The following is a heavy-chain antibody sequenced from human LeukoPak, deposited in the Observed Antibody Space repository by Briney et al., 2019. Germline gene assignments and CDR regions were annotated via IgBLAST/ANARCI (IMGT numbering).Heavy chain of an antibody. V-gene: IGHV3-21*01. Sequence: GGSLRLSCAASGFTFSSYSMNWVRQAPGKGLEWVSSISSSSSYIYYADSVKGRFAISRDNAKSSLYLQMNSLRAEDTAVYYCARDLGIVVDNAFDIWGQGTMVTVSP. CDR2: ISSSSSYI. J-gene: IGHJ3*02. D-gene: IGHD2/OR15-2a*01. CDR1: GFTFSSYS. CDR3: ARDLGIVVDNAFDI.